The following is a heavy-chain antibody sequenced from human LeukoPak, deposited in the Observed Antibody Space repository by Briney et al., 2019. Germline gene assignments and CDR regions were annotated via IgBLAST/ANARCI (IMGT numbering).Heavy chain of an antibody. CDR2: INHSGST. CDR1: GGSFSGYY. D-gene: IGHD6-13*01. Sequence: SETLSLTCAVYGGSFSGYYWSWIRQPPGKGLEWIGEINHSGSTNYNSSLKSRVTISVDTSKNQFSLKLSSVTAADTAVYYCAREMAIAGGNWYFDLWGRGTLVTVSS. J-gene: IGHJ2*01. CDR3: AREMAIAGGNWYFDL. V-gene: IGHV4-34*01.